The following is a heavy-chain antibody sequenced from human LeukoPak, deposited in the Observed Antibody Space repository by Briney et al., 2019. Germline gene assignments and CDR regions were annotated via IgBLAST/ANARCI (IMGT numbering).Heavy chain of an antibody. CDR1: GFTFSSYG. V-gene: IGHV3-23*01. D-gene: IGHD5-12*01. CDR3: AKVGHSGYDYYHFDY. J-gene: IGHJ4*02. CDR2: ISGSGGST. Sequence: GGSLRLSCAASGFTFSSYGMSWVRQAPGKGLEWVSAISGSGGSTYYADSVKGRFTISRDNSKNTLYLQMDSLRAEDTAVYYCAKVGHSGYDYYHFDYWGQGTLVTVSS.